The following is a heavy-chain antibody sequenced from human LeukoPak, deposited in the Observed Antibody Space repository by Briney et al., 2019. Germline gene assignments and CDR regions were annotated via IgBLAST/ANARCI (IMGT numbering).Heavy chain of an antibody. CDR3: AKEGYCTSGVCYGLDY. D-gene: IGHD2-8*01. CDR2: ISWNSGSI. V-gene: IGHV3-9*01. CDR1: GFTFDDYA. Sequence: GGSLRLSCAASGFTFDDYAMHWVRQAPGKGLEWVSGISWNSGSIGYADSVKGRFTISRDNAKNSLYLQMNSLRAEDTALYYCAKEGYCTSGVCYGLDYWGQGTLVTVSS. J-gene: IGHJ4*02.